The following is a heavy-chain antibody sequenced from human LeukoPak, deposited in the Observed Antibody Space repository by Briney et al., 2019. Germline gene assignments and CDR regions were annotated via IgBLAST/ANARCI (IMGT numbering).Heavy chain of an antibody. Sequence: SETLSLTCTVSGASISRGSHYWSWIRQPAGKGLEWIGYIYYSGSTNYNPSLQSRVTISVDTSKNQFSLKLSSVTAADTAVYYCARTAAGLDYWGQGTLVTVSS. CDR3: ARTAAGLDY. V-gene: IGHV4-61*10. CDR1: GASISRGSHY. CDR2: IYYSGST. D-gene: IGHD6-13*01. J-gene: IGHJ4*02.